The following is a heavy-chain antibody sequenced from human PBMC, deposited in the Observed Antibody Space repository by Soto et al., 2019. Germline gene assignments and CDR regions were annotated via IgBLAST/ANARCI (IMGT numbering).Heavy chain of an antibody. D-gene: IGHD5-12*01. CDR3: ARDVGYSGYDWGEVFYY. CDR2: ISAYNGNT. J-gene: IGHJ4*02. CDR1: GYTFTSYG. V-gene: IGHV1-18*01. Sequence: QVQLVQTGAEVKKPGASVKVSCKSSGYTFTSYGISWVRQAPGQGLEWMGWISAYNGNTNYAQKLQGRVTITTDTSTGTAYMELRSMRSDDTAVYYCARDVGYSGYDWGEVFYYWGQGTLVTVSS.